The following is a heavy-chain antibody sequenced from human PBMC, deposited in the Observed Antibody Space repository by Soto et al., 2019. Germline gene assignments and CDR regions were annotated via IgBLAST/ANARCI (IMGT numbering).Heavy chain of an antibody. V-gene: IGHV1-69*06. CDR1: GGTFSGHA. J-gene: IGHJ4*02. CDR3: ARGPNWGYRFDS. CDR2: LIPLFGTT. Sequence: QVQLVQSGAEVKKPGSSVKVSCEASGGTFSGHAISWVRQAPGQGPEWMGGLIPLFGTTQHAQNFQDRLTIPADKSTSTASMELTSLRFEDTAIYYCARGPNWGYRFDSWGQGTLVTVSS. D-gene: IGHD7-27*01.